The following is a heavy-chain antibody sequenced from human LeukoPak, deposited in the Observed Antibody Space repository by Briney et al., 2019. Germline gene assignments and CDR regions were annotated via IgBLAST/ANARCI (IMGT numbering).Heavy chain of an antibody. Sequence: GASVKVSCKASGYTFTNYAMHWVRQAPGQRLEWMGWINAGNGNTKYSQKFQSRVTITRDTSASTAYMELSSLRSEDTAVYYCARQTYYYGSGSYQIDYWGQGTLVTVSS. CDR2: INAGNGNT. CDR3: ARQTYYYGSGSYQIDY. J-gene: IGHJ4*02. CDR1: GYTFTNYA. D-gene: IGHD3-10*01. V-gene: IGHV1-3*01.